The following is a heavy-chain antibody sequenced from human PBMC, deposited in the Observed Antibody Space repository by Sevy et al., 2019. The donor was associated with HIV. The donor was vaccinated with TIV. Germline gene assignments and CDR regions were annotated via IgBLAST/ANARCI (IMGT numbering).Heavy chain of an antibody. J-gene: IGHJ4*02. CDR3: AATKDYYESSGPPVDY. CDR1: GYTLNKLS. V-gene: IGHV1-24*01. Sequence: ASVKVSCKVSGYTLNKLSMHWVRQAPGKGLEWMGSFDPEDGETFYAQKFQGRVTMTEDTSTDTAYMELSSLSSKDTAVYYCAATKDYYESSGPPVDYWGQGTLVTVSS. D-gene: IGHD3-22*01. CDR2: FDPEDGET.